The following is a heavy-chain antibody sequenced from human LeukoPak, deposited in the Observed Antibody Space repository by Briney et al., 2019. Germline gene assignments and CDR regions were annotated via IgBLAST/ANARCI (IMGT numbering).Heavy chain of an antibody. J-gene: IGHJ4*02. CDR1: GGSITTTDFD. CDR3: ARFKGGTGFDY. D-gene: IGHD1-26*01. Sequence: PSETLSLTCAVSGGSITTTDFDWAWIRQPPGQGFEWIATISSSGKAYYYPSLMSRVTISVDTSKHQFSLDVTSVTAADTGLFYCARFKGGTGFDYWGRGILVIVS. V-gene: IGHV4-39*01. CDR2: ISSSGKA.